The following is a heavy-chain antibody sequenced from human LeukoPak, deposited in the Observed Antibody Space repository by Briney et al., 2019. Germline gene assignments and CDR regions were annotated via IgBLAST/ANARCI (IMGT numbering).Heavy chain of an antibody. V-gene: IGHV1-69*05. CDR2: IIPIFGTA. Sequence: GASVKVSCKASGGTFISYAISWVRQAPGQGLEWMGRIIPIFGTANYAQKFQGRVTITTDESTSTAYMELSSLRSEDTAVYYCARSGALMVYAIDYYYYMDVWGKGTTVTVSS. J-gene: IGHJ6*03. CDR3: ARSGALMVYAIDYYYYMDV. CDR1: GGTFISYA. D-gene: IGHD2-8*01.